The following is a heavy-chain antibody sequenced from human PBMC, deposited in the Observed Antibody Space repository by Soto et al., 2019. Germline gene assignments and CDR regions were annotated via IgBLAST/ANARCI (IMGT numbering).Heavy chain of an antibody. V-gene: IGHV4-59*08. D-gene: IGHD3-3*01. J-gene: IGHJ5*02. CDR3: ARRSVLEWSNWFDP. CDR1: GGSISSYY. Sequence: SETLSLTCTVSGGSISSYYWSWIRQPPGKGLEWIGYIYYSGSTNYNPSLKSRVTISVDTSKNQFSLKLSSVTAADTAVYYCARRSVLEWSNWFDPWGQGTLVTVSS. CDR2: IYYSGST.